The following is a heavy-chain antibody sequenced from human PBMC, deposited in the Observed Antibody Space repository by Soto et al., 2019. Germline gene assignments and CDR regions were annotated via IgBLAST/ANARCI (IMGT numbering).Heavy chain of an antibody. CDR1: GFTFSSYA. D-gene: IGHD1-26*01. CDR3: ARDLYEWELRGGYYGMDV. J-gene: IGHJ6*02. V-gene: IGHV3-30-3*01. Sequence: QVQLVESGGGVVQPGRSLRLSCAASGFTFSSYAMHWVRQAPGKGLEWVAVISYDGSNKYYADSVKGRFTISRDNSKNTVYLQRNSLRVEDTAVYYCARDLYEWELRGGYYGMDVWGQGTTVTVSS. CDR2: ISYDGSNK.